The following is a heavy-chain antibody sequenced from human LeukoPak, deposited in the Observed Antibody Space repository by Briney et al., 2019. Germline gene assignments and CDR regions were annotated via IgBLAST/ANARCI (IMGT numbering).Heavy chain of an antibody. J-gene: IGHJ6*03. CDR1: GFTLSSYS. V-gene: IGHV3-48*01. D-gene: IGHD3-3*01. CDR2: ISSSSTI. CDR3: ARETIPNYDFWSGYAKNYMDV. Sequence: GGSLRLSCAASGFTLSSYSMIWLRQAPGKGVVGVSYISSSSTIYYADSVKGRFTISRDNAKNSLYLEMNSLRAEDTAVYYCARETIPNYDFWSGYAKNYMDVWGKGTTVTVSS.